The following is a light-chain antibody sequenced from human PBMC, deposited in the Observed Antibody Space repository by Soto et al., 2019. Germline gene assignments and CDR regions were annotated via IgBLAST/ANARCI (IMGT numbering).Light chain of an antibody. CDR3: QQSYSTPFT. Sequence: DIQMTQSPSSLSASVGDRVTIACRASQTISGYLSWYQHKPGKAPKLLIYTASSLQSGVPSRFSGSGSGTDFTLTISSLQYEDFATYYCQQSYSTPFTFGQGTKVDI. V-gene: IGKV1-39*01. CDR2: TAS. CDR1: QTISGY. J-gene: IGKJ2*01.